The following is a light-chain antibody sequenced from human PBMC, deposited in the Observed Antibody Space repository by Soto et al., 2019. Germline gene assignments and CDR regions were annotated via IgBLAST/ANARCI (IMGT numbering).Light chain of an antibody. V-gene: IGKV1-5*01. CDR3: QQYYRDPWT. J-gene: IGKJ1*01. CDR2: DAS. Sequence: DIQMTQSPSTLSASVGDRVTITCRASQTINSFLAWYQQTPGKAPKLLIYDASSLQSGVPSRFSGGGSGTEFTLTISSLQPDDFATFHCQQYYRDPWTFGQGTKVDIK. CDR1: QTINSF.